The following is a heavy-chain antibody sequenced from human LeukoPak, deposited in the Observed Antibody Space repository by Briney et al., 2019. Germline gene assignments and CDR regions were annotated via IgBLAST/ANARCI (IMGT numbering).Heavy chain of an antibody. D-gene: IGHD6-6*01. Sequence: GRSLRLSCAASGFTFSSYAMHWVRQAPGKGLEWVAVISYDGSNKYDADSVKGRFTISRDNSKNTLYLQMNSLRAEDTAVYYCARGSGASIAARDDWFDPWGQGTLVTVSS. CDR1: GFTFSSYA. J-gene: IGHJ5*02. V-gene: IGHV3-30*01. CDR3: ARGSGASIAARDDWFDP. CDR2: ISYDGSNK.